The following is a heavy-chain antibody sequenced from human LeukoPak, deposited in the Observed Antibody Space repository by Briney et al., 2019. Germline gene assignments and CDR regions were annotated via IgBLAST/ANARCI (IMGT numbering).Heavy chain of an antibody. D-gene: IGHD6-13*01. CDR1: GGSFSGYY. V-gene: IGHV4-34*01. CDR3: ARHPTPKAAAGNYYFDY. J-gene: IGHJ4*02. Sequence: SETLSLTCAVYGGSFSGYYWSWIRQPPGKGLEWIGEINHSGSTNYNPSLKSRVTISVDTSKNQFSLKLSSVTAADTAVYYCARHPTPKAAAGNYYFDYWGQGTLVTVSS. CDR2: INHSGST.